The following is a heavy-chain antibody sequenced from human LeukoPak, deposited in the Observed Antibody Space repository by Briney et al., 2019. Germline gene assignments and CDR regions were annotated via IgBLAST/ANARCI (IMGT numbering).Heavy chain of an antibody. CDR3: ARGINGDRRSFDY. CDR2: IRDKANSYTT. D-gene: IGHD4-17*01. J-gene: IGHJ4*02. Sequence: PGGSLRLSCAASGFTFSDHYMDWVRQAPGKGLEWVGRIRDKANSYTTEYAASVKGRFSISGDASENSLYLQMNSLRTEDTAVYYCARGINGDRRSFDYWGQGTLVTVSS. V-gene: IGHV3-72*01. CDR1: GFTFSDHY.